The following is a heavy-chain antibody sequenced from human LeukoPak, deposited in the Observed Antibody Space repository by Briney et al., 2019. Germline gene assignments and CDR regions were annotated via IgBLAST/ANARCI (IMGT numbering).Heavy chain of an antibody. J-gene: IGHJ2*01. Sequence: TLSLTCAVSGRSLSSGGYSWSWIRQPPGKGLEWFGYIYHSGSIYYNPSVKSPVPMSIHRSNTQFSLTLSSMTAAATALVLCDREVRVYWYFDLWGGSTLVTVSS. CDR3: DREVRVYWYFDL. V-gene: IGHV4-30-2*01. CDR1: GRSLSSGGYS. CDR2: IYHSGSI.